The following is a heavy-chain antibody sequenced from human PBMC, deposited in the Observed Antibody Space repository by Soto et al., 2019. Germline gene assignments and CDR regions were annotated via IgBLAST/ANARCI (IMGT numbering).Heavy chain of an antibody. J-gene: IGHJ4*02. Sequence: GGSLRLSCAASGFTFSSYAMHWVRQAPGKGLEWVAVISYDGSNKYYADSVKGRFTISRDNSKNTLYLQMNSLRAEDTAVYYCARDRYYYDSSGYLDYWGQGTLVTVS. D-gene: IGHD3-22*01. CDR1: GFTFSSYA. CDR2: ISYDGSNK. V-gene: IGHV3-30-3*01. CDR3: ARDRYYYDSSGYLDY.